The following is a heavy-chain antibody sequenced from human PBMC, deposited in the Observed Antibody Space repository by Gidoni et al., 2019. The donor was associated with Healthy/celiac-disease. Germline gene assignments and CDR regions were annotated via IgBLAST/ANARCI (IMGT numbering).Heavy chain of an antibody. CDR3: ARESSGWYADDY. V-gene: IGHV4-34*01. J-gene: IGHJ4*02. CDR1: GGSFRGYC. Sequence: QVQLQPWGAGLLKPSETLSRTCAVYGGSFRGYCWSWIRQPPGKGLEWMGEINNSGSTNYNPSLKSRVTISVDTTKNQFSLKLSSVTAADTAVYDCARESSGWYADDYWGQGTLVTVSS. D-gene: IGHD6-19*01. CDR2: INNSGST.